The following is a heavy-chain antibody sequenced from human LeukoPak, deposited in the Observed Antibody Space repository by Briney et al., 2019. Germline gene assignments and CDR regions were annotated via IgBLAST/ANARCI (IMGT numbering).Heavy chain of an antibody. D-gene: IGHD3-22*01. CDR1: SGSISSSTYH. V-gene: IGHV4-39*07. Sequence: SETLSLTCTVPSGSISSSTYHWGWIRQPPGKGLEWIGSIYYHGNTYYNPSLKGRVTISVDTSKNQFSLQLNSVTAADTAVYYCASVRLGYYYDTSGYFDYWGQGILVTVSS. J-gene: IGHJ4*02. CDR2: IYYHGNT. CDR3: ASVRLGYYYDTSGYFDY.